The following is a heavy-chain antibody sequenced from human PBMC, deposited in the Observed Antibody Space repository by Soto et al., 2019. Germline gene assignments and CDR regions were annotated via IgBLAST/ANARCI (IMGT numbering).Heavy chain of an antibody. D-gene: IGHD1-1*01. CDR1: GFTFSSYV. Sequence: EVQLLESGGGLVQSGGSLRLSCAAFGFTFSSYVMSWVRQAPGKGLEWVSSISGSGSTTYYVDSVKGRFTISRDNSKNTLFLQMNSLRAEDTAVYYCAKDLWNQYYFHFWGQGALVTVSS. V-gene: IGHV3-23*01. CDR2: ISGSGSTT. CDR3: AKDLWNQYYFHF. J-gene: IGHJ4*02.